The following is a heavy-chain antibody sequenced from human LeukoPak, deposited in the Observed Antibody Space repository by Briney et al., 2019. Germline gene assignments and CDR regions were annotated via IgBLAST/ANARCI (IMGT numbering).Heavy chain of an antibody. Sequence: SGGSLRLSCAASGFTFDDYGMSWVRQAPGKGLERVSAISGSGGSTYYADSVKGRFTISRDNSKNTLYLQMNSLRAEDPAVYYCAKEAVVGATFPFDIWGQGTMVTVSS. CDR3: AKEAVVGATFPFDI. V-gene: IGHV3-23*01. CDR1: GFTFDDYG. J-gene: IGHJ3*02. D-gene: IGHD1-26*01. CDR2: ISGSGGST.